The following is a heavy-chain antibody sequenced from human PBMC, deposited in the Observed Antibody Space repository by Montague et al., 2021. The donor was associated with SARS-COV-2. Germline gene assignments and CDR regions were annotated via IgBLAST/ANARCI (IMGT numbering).Heavy chain of an antibody. V-gene: IGHV4-34*01. CDR3: ARALFSRRGVYITTYYYSYYMDA. Sequence: SETLSLTCAVYGGPLSGSYWSWIRQPPGKGLELIGEINHSGVTNYNPSLKSRVTISMDTSKNQFSLNVNSVSAADTAVYYCARALFSRRGVYITTYYYSYYMDAWGTGTTVTVSS. D-gene: IGHD3-10*01. CDR2: INHSGVT. J-gene: IGHJ6*03. CDR1: GGPLSGSY.